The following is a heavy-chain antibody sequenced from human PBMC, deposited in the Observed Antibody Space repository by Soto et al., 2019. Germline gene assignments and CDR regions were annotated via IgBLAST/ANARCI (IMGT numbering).Heavy chain of an antibody. D-gene: IGHD1-26*01. Sequence: SVKVYCKGSGGTFSSYAISWVRQAPGQGLEWMGGIIPIFGTANYAQKFQGRVTITADESTSTAYMALSSLRSEDTAVYYCARGGLGASGNAFDIWGQGTMVTVS. J-gene: IGHJ3*02. CDR2: IIPIFGTA. CDR1: GGTFSSYA. V-gene: IGHV1-69*13. CDR3: ARGGLGASGNAFDI.